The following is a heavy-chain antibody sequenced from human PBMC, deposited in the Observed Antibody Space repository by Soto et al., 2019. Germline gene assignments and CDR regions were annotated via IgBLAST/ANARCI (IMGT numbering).Heavy chain of an antibody. D-gene: IGHD6-6*01. J-gene: IGHJ5*02. Sequence: GGSLRLSCAASGFTFSDYYMSWIRQAPGKGLEWVSYISSSGSTIYYADSVKGRFTISRDNAKNSLYLQMNSLRAEDTAVYYCARALTYSSSPCNWFDPWGHATLVTVSS. CDR1: GFTFSDYY. CDR2: ISSSGSTI. CDR3: ARALTYSSSPCNWFDP. V-gene: IGHV3-11*01.